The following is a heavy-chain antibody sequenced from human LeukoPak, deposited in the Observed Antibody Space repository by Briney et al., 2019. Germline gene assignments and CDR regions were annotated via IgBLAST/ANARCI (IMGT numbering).Heavy chain of an antibody. CDR1: GGSISSSSYY. J-gene: IGHJ4*02. CDR2: IYYSGGT. Sequence: SETLSLTCTVSGGSISSSSYYWGWIRQPPGKGLEWIGSIYYSGGTYYNPSLKSRITISLDKSKNQFSLKLSSVTAADTAVYYCARVGGYYFDYWGQGALVTASS. D-gene: IGHD3-16*01. V-gene: IGHV4-39*07. CDR3: ARVGGYYFDY.